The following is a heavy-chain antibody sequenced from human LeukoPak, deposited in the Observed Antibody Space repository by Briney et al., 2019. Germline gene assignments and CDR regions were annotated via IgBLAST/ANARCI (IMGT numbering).Heavy chain of an antibody. J-gene: IGHJ4*02. D-gene: IGHD3-22*01. CDR3: AKESMIVSYFDY. CDR1: GFTFSSYS. V-gene: IGHV3-21*04. Sequence: GGSLRLSCAASGFTFSSYSMNWVRQAPGKGLEWVSSISSSSSYIYYADSVKGRFTISRDNAKNSLYLQMNSLRAEDTAVYYWAKESMIVSYFDYWGQGTLVTVSS. CDR2: ISSSSSYI.